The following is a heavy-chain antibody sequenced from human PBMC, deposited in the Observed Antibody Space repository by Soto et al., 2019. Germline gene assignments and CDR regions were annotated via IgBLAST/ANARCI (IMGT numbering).Heavy chain of an antibody. J-gene: IGHJ5*02. CDR1: GYSISSGYY. CDR3: ARSLLTSSWYAGS. Sequence: SETLSLTCVVSGYSISSGYYWGWIRQPPGKGLEWIGSIYHSGTTYYNPSLKSRVTISLDTSRNQFSLKLTSVTAADTAVYYCARSLLTSSWYAGSWGQGTLVTVP. CDR2: IYHSGTT. V-gene: IGHV4-38-2*01. D-gene: IGHD6-13*01.